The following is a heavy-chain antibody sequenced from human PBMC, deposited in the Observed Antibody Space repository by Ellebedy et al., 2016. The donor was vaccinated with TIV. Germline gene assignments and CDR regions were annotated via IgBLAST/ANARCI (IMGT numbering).Heavy chain of an antibody. CDR3: ARGGSGSPLGAEYFQH. CDR2: ISAYNGNT. D-gene: IGHD1-26*01. CDR1: GYTFTSYG. Sequence: ASVKVSXXASGYTFTSYGISWVRQAPGQGLEWMGWISAYNGNTNYAQKLQGRVTMTTDTSTSTAYMELRSLRSDDTAVYYCARGGSGSPLGAEYFQHWGQGTLVTVSS. J-gene: IGHJ1*01. V-gene: IGHV1-18*01.